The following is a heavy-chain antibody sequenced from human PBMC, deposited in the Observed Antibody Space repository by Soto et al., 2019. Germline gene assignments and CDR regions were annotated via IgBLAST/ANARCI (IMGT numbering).Heavy chain of an antibody. Sequence: SETLSLTCAVSGGSMSSSNWWSWVRQPPGKGLEWIGEIYHSGSTNYNPSLKSRVTISVDKSKNQFSLKLSSVTAADTAVYYCARIAVSGTRFDYWGQGILVTSPQ. CDR1: GGSMSSSNW. V-gene: IGHV4-4*02. D-gene: IGHD6-19*01. CDR2: IYHSGST. J-gene: IGHJ4*02. CDR3: ARIAVSGTRFDY.